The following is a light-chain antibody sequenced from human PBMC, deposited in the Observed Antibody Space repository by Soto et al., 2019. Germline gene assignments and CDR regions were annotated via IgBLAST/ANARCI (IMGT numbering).Light chain of an antibody. CDR3: QKYNSAPWT. CDR2: AAS. CDR1: QGIGTY. J-gene: IGKJ1*01. Sequence: DIQMTQSPSSLSASVGDRVTITCRASQGIGTYLAWYQQKPGKVPKLLFYAASTLQSGVPSRFSGSGSGTDFTLTISSLQPEGVATYYCQKYNSAPWTFGQGTKVEIK. V-gene: IGKV1-27*01.